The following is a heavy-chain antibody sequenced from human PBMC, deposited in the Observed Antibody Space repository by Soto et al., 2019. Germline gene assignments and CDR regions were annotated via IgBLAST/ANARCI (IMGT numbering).Heavy chain of an antibody. D-gene: IGHD2-15*01. CDR3: ARGGYCSGGRCRAPYYQYYFGMDV. Sequence: PSETLSLTCTVSGGSISSYYWSWIRQPAGKGLEWIGRIYTSGSTNYNPSLKSRVTMSVDTSKNQFSLKLSSVTAADTAVYYCARGGYCSGGRCRAPYYQYYFGMDVWGQGTTVTVS. V-gene: IGHV4-4*07. J-gene: IGHJ6*02. CDR2: IYTSGST. CDR1: GGSISSYY.